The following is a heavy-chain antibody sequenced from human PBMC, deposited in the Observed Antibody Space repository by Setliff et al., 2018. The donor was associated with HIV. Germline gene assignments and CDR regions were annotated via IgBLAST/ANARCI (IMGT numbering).Heavy chain of an antibody. D-gene: IGHD2-21*02. J-gene: IGHJ4*02. CDR2: IIPVFDTA. CDR1: GGTFSSYA. Sequence: SVKVSCKASGGTFSSYAINWVRQAPGQGPEWMGGIIPVFDTANYAQKFQGRVTITADESTSTSSMELSSLGSEDTAVYYCARVNGGNSPYYFDYWGQGTLVTVS. CDR3: ARVNGGNSPYYFDY. V-gene: IGHV1-69*13.